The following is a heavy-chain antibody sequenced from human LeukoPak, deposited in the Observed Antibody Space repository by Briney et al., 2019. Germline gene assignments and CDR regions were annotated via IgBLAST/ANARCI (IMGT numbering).Heavy chain of an antibody. J-gene: IGHJ4*02. Sequence: SVKVSCKASGGTFSSYAISWVRQAPGQGLKWMGGIIPIFGTANYAQKFQGRVTITADESTSTAYMELSSLRSEDTAVYYCAVPLRYFDWGYPFDYWGQGTLVTVSS. CDR1: GGTFSSYA. V-gene: IGHV1-69*13. CDR2: IIPIFGTA. CDR3: AVPLRYFDWGYPFDY. D-gene: IGHD3-9*01.